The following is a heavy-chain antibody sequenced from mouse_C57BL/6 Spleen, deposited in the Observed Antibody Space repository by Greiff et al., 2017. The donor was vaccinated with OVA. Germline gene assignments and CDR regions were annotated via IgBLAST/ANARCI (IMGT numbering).Heavy chain of an antibody. J-gene: IGHJ1*03. CDR3: ARGLYYGRGDWYFDF. V-gene: IGHV1-63*01. Sequence: QVQLQHSGAELVRPGTSVKMSCKASGYTFTNYWIGWAKQRPGHGLEWIGDIYPGGGYTNYNEQFKGKATLTADKSSSTAYMQFSSLTSEDSAIYYWARGLYYGRGDWYFDFWGTGTTVTVSS. CDR1: GYTFTNYW. CDR2: IYPGGGYT. D-gene: IGHD1-1*01.